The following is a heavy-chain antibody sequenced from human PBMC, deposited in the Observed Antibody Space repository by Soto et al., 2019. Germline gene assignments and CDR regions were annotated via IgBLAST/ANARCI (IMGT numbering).Heavy chain of an antibody. CDR1: GGSMSSSNW. CDR3: ARSEATVLDS. D-gene: IGHD4-17*01. V-gene: IGHV4-4*02. Sequence: QVQLQESGPGLVKPSGTLSLTCTVSGGSMSSSNWWNWVRQTPGKGLEWIGETHQSGRTNYNPSLKSRVTISVDKSTNRFALNLRSVPAADTAVYYCARSEATVLDSWGQGTLVTVSS. J-gene: IGHJ4*02. CDR2: THQSGRT.